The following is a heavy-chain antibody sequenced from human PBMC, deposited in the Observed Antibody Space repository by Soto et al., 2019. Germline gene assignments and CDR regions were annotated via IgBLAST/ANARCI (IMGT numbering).Heavy chain of an antibody. CDR3: AKCSPRYSSGLKAYYFDY. D-gene: IGHD6-19*01. J-gene: IGHJ4*02. V-gene: IGHV3-23*01. Sequence: GGSVRLSCAASGFTFSSYALSWVRQAPGKGLEWVSVISGSGGSTYYADSVKGRFTISRDNSKNTLYLQMNSLRAEGTAVYYCAKCSPRYSSGLKAYYFDYWGQGTLVTVSS. CDR2: ISGSGGST. CDR1: GFTFSSYA.